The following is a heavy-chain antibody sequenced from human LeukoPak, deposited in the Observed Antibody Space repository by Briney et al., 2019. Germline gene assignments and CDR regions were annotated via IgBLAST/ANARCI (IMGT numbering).Heavy chain of an antibody. V-gene: IGHV3-74*01. J-gene: IGHJ4*02. D-gene: IGHD5/OR15-5a*01. Sequence: GGSLRLSCAASGLTFSSHWMHWVRQAPGKGLVWVSRITNDGSSTTYADSVKGRFTISRDNSKNTLYLQMNSLRAEDTAVYYCAGGSTGIDYWGQGTLVTVSS. CDR2: ITNDGSST. CDR1: GLTFSSHW. CDR3: AGGSTGIDY.